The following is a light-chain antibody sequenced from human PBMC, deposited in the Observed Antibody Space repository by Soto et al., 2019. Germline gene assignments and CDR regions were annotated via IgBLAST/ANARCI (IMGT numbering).Light chain of an antibody. V-gene: IGKV3D-7*01. Sequence: PGERVTLSCRASQSVSSSYLTWYQQKPGQAPRLLIYGASTRATSIPARFSGSGSGTDFTLTISSLQPEDFAVYYCQQDYSLPLGPGTKVDIK. J-gene: IGKJ3*01. CDR1: QSVSSSY. CDR2: GAS. CDR3: QQDYSLP.